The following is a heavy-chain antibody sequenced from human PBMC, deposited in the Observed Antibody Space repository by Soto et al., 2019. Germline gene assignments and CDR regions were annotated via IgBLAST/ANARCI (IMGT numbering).Heavy chain of an antibody. Sequence: SETLSLTCTVSGGSISSYYWSWIRQPPGKGLEWIGYIYYSGSTNYNPSLKSRVTISVDTSKNQFSLKLSSVTAADTAVYYCARFYDFWSGYYLSPESSDYYYMDVWGKGTTVTVSS. D-gene: IGHD3-3*01. CDR1: GGSISSYY. CDR3: ARFYDFWSGYYLSPESSDYYYMDV. J-gene: IGHJ6*03. CDR2: IYYSGST. V-gene: IGHV4-59*08.